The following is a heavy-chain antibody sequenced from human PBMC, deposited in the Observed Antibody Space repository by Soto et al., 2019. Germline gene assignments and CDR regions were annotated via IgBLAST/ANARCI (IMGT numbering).Heavy chain of an antibody. V-gene: IGHV3-7*04. CDR1: GFTFTSFW. J-gene: IGHJ4*02. CDR3: ARDLNGAWSPFDY. Sequence: GGSLRLSCAASGFTFTSFWMTWVRQAPGKGPEWVASIKQDGSDKYYVDSVKGRFTISRDNIKNSLYLQMNSLRAEDMAVYYCARDLNGAWSPFDYWGQGTLVTVSS. CDR2: IKQDGSDK. D-gene: IGHD2-8*01.